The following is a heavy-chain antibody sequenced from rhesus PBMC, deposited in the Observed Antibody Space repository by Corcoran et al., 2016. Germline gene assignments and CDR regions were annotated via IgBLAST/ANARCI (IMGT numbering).Heavy chain of an antibody. CDR3: ARGNSGSWNVFGY. Sequence: QVQLQESGPGVVKPSETLSLTCAVSGGSISDSYRWSWIRQPPGKGLEWIGYIYGSGSSTNYNSSLKCRVTLSVDTSKNQLSLKLSSVTTADTAVYYWARGNSGSWNVFGYWGQGVLVTVSS. CDR1: GGSISDSYR. V-gene: IGHV4S10*01. D-gene: IGHD6-25*01. CDR2: IYGSGSST. J-gene: IGHJ4*01.